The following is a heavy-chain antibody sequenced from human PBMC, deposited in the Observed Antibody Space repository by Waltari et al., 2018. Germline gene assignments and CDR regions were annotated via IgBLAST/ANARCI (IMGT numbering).Heavy chain of an antibody. V-gene: IGHV4-61*09. CDR2: IYTSGST. D-gene: IGHD2-15*01. Sequence: QVQLQESGPGLVKPSQTLSLTCTVSGGSISSGSYYWSWIRQPAGKGLEWIGYIYTSGSTNYNPSLKSRVTISVDTSKNQFSLKLSSVTAADTAVYYCAREGGTMVVTEGYWGQGTLVTVSS. CDR3: AREGGTMVVTEGY. J-gene: IGHJ4*02. CDR1: GGSISSGSYY.